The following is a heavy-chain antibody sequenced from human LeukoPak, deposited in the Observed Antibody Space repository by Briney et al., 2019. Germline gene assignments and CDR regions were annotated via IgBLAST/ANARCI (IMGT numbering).Heavy chain of an antibody. Sequence: GGSLRLSCAASGFTFSTFGMNWVRQAPGKGPEWVSHINSGGSTKYYADSVWGRFTMSRDNAKNLLYLQMNSLRDEDTALYYCARDTVNGPVVISLDLWGQGALVTVSS. D-gene: IGHD3-22*01. CDR3: ARDTVNGPVVISLDL. J-gene: IGHJ5*02. V-gene: IGHV3-48*02. CDR2: INSGGSTK. CDR1: GFTFSTFG.